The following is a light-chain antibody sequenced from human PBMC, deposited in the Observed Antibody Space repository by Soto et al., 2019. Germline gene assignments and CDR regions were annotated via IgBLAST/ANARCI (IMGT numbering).Light chain of an antibody. Sequence: EIMMTQSPATLSVSPGERATLSCRASQSVSNNLAWYQQKPGQAPRLLIYYASTRATGIPARFSGSGSGTEFTLTINSLQSEDFALEYCQQYNNWPPITFGQGTRLEIK. J-gene: IGKJ5*01. CDR1: QSVSNN. V-gene: IGKV3-15*01. CDR3: QQYNNWPPIT. CDR2: YAS.